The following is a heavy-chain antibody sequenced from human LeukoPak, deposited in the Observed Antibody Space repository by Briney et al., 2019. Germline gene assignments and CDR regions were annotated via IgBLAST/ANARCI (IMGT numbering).Heavy chain of an antibody. CDR3: ARGSRIAAAQAY. CDR2: INPNSGGT. Sequence: ASVKVSCKASGYTFTGYYMHWVRQAPGQGLEWMGWINPNSGGTNYAQKFQGRVTMTRDTSNSTAYMELSSLRSEDTAVYYCARGSRIAAAQAYWGQGTLVTVSS. V-gene: IGHV1-2*02. J-gene: IGHJ4*02. CDR1: GYTFTGYY. D-gene: IGHD6-13*01.